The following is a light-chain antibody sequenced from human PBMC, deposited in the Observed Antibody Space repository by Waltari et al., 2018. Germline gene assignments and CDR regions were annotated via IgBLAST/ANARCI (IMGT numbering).Light chain of an antibody. Sequence: SYELTQPPSVSVSPGPAASITCPGENLGNPYASWYQQKPGQAPVLVIFYDSKRPSGIPERFSGSNSGNTATLTISGTQAMDEADYYCQAWDTTTVVFGGGTKVTVL. CDR1: NLGNPY. J-gene: IGLJ2*01. CDR3: QAWDTTTVV. V-gene: IGLV3-1*01. CDR2: YDS.